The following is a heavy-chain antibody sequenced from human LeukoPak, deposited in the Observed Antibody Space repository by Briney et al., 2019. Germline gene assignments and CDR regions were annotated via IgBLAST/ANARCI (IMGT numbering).Heavy chain of an antibody. Sequence: KHGESLKISCKGSGYTFTGYWIGWVRQMPGKGLEWMGIIYPGDSHTRYSPSFQGQVTISADRSISTAYLQWSSLKASDTAIYYCARLSTGGYYYSNYWGQGTLVTVSS. J-gene: IGHJ4*02. D-gene: IGHD3-22*01. CDR1: GYTFTGYW. V-gene: IGHV5-51*01. CDR2: IYPGDSHT. CDR3: ARLSTGGYYYSNY.